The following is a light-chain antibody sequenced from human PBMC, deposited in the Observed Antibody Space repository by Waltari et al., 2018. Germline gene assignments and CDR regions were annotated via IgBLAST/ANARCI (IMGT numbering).Light chain of an antibody. CDR1: QSIRNY. Sequence: DIQMTQSPSSLSASVGDRVTITCRASQSIRNYLNWYQQKPGKVPELLIYADSSLQGGVPSRFSGSGSVTEFTLTISSLQPEDFATYYCQQSYSSPYTFGQGTTLHIK. J-gene: IGKJ2*01. CDR2: ADS. CDR3: QQSYSSPYT. V-gene: IGKV1-39*01.